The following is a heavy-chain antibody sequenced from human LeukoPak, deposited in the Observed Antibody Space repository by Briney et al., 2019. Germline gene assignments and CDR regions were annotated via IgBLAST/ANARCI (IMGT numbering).Heavy chain of an antibody. J-gene: IGHJ4*02. CDR1: GLTLSSYG. D-gene: IGHD4-17*01. V-gene: IGHV3-33*01. CDR2: IWYDGSNK. Sequence: GRSLRLSCAASGLTLSSYGMHWVRQAPGKELEWVPVIWYDGSNKYYADSVKGRFTISRDNSKNTLYLQMNSLRAEDTAVFYCARDSYDYGDPGHLRYWGQGTLVTVSS. CDR3: ARDSYDYGDPGHLRY.